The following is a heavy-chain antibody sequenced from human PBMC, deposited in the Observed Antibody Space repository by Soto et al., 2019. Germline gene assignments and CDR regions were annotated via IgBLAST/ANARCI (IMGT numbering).Heavy chain of an antibody. Sequence: SETLSLTCTVSGGSISSYYWSWIRQPPGKGLEWIGYINYSGSTNYNPSLKSRVTISVATSKNQFSLKLSSVTAADTAVYYCAREQGETYSNYYYFDYWGQGTLVTVSS. CDR3: AREQGETYSNYYYFDY. CDR2: INYSGST. J-gene: IGHJ4*02. CDR1: GGSISSYY. D-gene: IGHD4-4*01. V-gene: IGHV4-59*01.